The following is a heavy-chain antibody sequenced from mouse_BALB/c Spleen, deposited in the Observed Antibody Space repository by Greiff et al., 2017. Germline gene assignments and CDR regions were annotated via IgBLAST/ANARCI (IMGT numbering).Heavy chain of an antibody. V-gene: IGHV5-17*02. CDR2: ISSGSSTI. Sequence: EVKLVESGGGLVQPGGSRKLSCAASGFTFSSFGMHWVRQAPEKGLEWVAYISSGSSTIYYADTVKGRFTISRDNPKNTLFLQMTSLRSEDTAMYYCARDYYDYDNYYAMDYWGQGTSVTVSS. CDR1: GFTFSSFG. CDR3: ARDYYDYDNYYAMDY. J-gene: IGHJ4*01. D-gene: IGHD2-4*01.